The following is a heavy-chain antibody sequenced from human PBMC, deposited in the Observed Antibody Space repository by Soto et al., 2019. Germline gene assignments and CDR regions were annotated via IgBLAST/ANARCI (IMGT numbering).Heavy chain of an antibody. CDR1: GASISNTDW. V-gene: IGHV4-4*02. CDR2: IYHSGTT. Sequence: QVQLQESGPELVEPSGTLSLTCAVSGASISNTDWWSWVRQRPGKGLEWIGEIYHSGTTNCDPSLKSRVTISLDKSKSQFSLKLTSVTAADTAVYYCAIPGAGDFDYWGQGTLVTVSS. D-gene: IGHD6-13*01. CDR3: AIPGAGDFDY. J-gene: IGHJ4*02.